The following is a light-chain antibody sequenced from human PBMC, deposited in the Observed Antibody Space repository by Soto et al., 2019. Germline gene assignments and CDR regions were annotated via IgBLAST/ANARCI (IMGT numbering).Light chain of an antibody. CDR1: QSVSSTY. CDR3: QEYVCSPLYA. V-gene: IGKV3-20*01. CDR2: ATS. J-gene: IGKJ2*01. Sequence: EVVLTQSPGTLSLSPGERATLSCRASQSVSSTYLAWYQQRPGQPPRLLIFATSSRATGIQDRFSGSGSGRDFTLTISRLEPEDFAVYSWQEYVCSPLYAFGQGTKLEIK.